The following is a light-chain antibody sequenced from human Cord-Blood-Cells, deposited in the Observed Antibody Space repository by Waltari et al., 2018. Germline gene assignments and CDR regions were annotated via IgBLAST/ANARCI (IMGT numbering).Light chain of an antibody. CDR1: QSVLYSSNNNNY. V-gene: IGKV4-1*01. Sequence: DLVMTQSPDSLAVSRGERATINCKSSQSVLYSSNNNNYLAWYQQKPGQPPKLLIYWASTRESGVPDRFSRSGSGTDFTLTISSLQAEDVAVYYCQQYYSTPPWTFGQGTKLEIK. CDR3: QQYYSTPPWT. CDR2: WAS. J-gene: IGKJ1*01.